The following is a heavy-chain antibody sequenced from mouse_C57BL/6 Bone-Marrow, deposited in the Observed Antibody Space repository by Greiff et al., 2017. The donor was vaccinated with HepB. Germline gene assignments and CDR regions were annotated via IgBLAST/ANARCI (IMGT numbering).Heavy chain of an antibody. V-gene: IGHV2-2*01. J-gene: IGHJ3*01. D-gene: IGHD2-4*01. Sequence: QVQLQQSGPGLVQPSQSLSITCTVSGFSLTSYGVHWVRQSPGQGLEWLGVIWSGGSTDYNAAFISRLSISKDNSKSQVFFKMNSLQADDTAIYYCVRNYDYDGAWFAYWGQGTLVTVSA. CDR1: GFSLTSYG. CDR2: IWSGGST. CDR3: VRNYDYDGAWFAY.